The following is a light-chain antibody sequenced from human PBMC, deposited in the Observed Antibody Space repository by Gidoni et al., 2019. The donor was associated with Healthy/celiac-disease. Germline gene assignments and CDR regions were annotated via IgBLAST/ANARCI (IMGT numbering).Light chain of an antibody. CDR1: SSDVGGYNY. CDR2: DVS. J-gene: IGLJ2*01. CDR3: SSYTSSSTRV. V-gene: IGLV2-14*03. Sequence: QSALTQPASVSGSPGKSITISCTGTSSDVGGYNYVSWYQQHPGKAPKLMIYDVSNRPSGVSNRFSGSKSGNTASLTISGLQAEDKADYYCSSYTSSSTRVFGGGTKLTVL.